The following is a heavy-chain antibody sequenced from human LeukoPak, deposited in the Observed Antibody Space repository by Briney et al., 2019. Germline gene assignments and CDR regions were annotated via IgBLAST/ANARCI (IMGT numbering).Heavy chain of an antibody. Sequence: GASVNVSCKASGYTFTSYDINWVRQATGQGLEWMGRMNPNSGNTGYAQEFQGRVTMTSNTSISTAYMELSSLRSEDTAVYYCARGRRAKFYYDSSGYYTPLDYWGQGTLVTVSS. CDR2: MNPNSGNT. CDR3: ARGRRAKFYYDSSGYYTPLDY. V-gene: IGHV1-8*01. D-gene: IGHD3-22*01. CDR1: GYTFTSYD. J-gene: IGHJ4*02.